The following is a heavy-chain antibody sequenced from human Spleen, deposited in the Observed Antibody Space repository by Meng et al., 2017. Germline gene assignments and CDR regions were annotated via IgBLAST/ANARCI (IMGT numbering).Heavy chain of an antibody. CDR1: GFTFGSYE. CDR3: ARDLGVVTAALGY. V-gene: IGHV3-9*01. CDR2: IRRSSGII. Sequence: SLKISCAASGFTFGSYEMTLVRQAPGRGLEWVSGIRRSSGIIGYADSVKGRFTISRDNAKNSLYLQMNSLRAEDTALYYCARDLGVVTAALGYWGQGTLVTVSS. D-gene: IGHD2-21*02. J-gene: IGHJ4*02.